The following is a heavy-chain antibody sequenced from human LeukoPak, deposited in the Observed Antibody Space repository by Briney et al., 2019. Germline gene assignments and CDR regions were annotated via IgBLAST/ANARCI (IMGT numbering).Heavy chain of an antibody. CDR2: ISSSGSTI. CDR3: ARDKRYSSGWYGGYFDY. CDR1: GFTFSGYY. V-gene: IGHV3-11*01. Sequence: GGSLRLSCAASGFTFSGYYMSWIRQAPGKGLEWVSYISSSGSTIYYADSVKGRFIISRDNAKNSLYLQMNSLRAEDTALYYCARDKRYSSGWYGGYFDYWGQGTLVTVSS. D-gene: IGHD6-19*01. J-gene: IGHJ4*02.